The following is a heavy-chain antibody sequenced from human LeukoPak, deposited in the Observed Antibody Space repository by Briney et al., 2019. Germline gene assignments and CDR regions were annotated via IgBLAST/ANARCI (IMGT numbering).Heavy chain of an antibody. CDR2: INHSGST. J-gene: IGHJ6*03. CDR1: GGSFSGYY. V-gene: IGHV4-34*01. Sequence: SETLSLTCAVYGGSFSGYYWSWIRQPPGKGLEWIGEINHSGSTNYNPSLKSRVTISVDTSKNQFPLKLSSVTAADTAVYYCASTLYSSSWYPMREYYYYYMDVWGKGTTVTVSS. CDR3: ASTLYSSSWYPMREYYYYYMDV. D-gene: IGHD6-13*01.